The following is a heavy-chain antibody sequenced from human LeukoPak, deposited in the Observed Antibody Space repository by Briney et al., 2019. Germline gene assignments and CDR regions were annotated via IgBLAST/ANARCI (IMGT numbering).Heavy chain of an antibody. CDR1: GFTFSSYG. J-gene: IGHJ2*01. Sequence: GRSLRLSCAASGFTFSSYGMHWVRQAPGKGLEWVAVISYNGSNKYYADSVKVRFTISRDNANNSLYLQMNSLRAEDTAVYYCAREMSGTYSRAYFDLWGRGTLVTVSS. D-gene: IGHD1-26*01. V-gene: IGHV3-30*03. CDR2: ISYNGSNK. CDR3: AREMSGTYSRAYFDL.